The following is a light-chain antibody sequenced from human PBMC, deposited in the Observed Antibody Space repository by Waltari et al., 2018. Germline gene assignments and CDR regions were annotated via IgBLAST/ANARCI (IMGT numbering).Light chain of an antibody. CDR3: AAWDASLNALL. Sequence: QSMLTQPPSASGTPGQRVTISCSGGRSNIGTNTVNWYQQVPGTAPKLLIYSNNQRPSGVPDRFSGSRSGTSASLAISGPQSEDEGEYYWAAWDASLNALLFGGGTTLTVL. CDR1: RSNIGTNT. CDR2: SNN. J-gene: IGLJ2*01. V-gene: IGLV1-44*01.